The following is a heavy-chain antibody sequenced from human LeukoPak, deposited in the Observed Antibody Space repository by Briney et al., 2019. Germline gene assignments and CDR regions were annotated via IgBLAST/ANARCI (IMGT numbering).Heavy chain of an antibody. CDR3: ARDHNWGFDY. CDR2: ISPTYDI. Sequence: PGGSLRLSCAASGFIFRSFAMNWVRQAPARGLEWVSYISPTYDIYYSDSVRGRFTISRDNAKNSLYLQMNSLRDEDTAVYYCARDHNWGFDYWGQGTLVAVSS. J-gene: IGHJ4*02. D-gene: IGHD7-27*01. CDR1: GFIFRSFA. V-gene: IGHV3-48*02.